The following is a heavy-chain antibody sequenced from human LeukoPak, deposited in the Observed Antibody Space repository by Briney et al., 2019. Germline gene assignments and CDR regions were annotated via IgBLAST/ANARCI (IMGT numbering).Heavy chain of an antibody. CDR1: GGSISSSSYY. D-gene: IGHD3-10*01. CDR3: ARRAFAGNYVHFDY. CDR2: IHYSGST. Sequence: SETPSLTCTVSGGSISSSSYYWGWIRQPPGKGLEWIGSIHYSGSTYYNPSLKSRVTISVDTSKNQFSLKLSSVTAADTAVYFCARRAFAGNYVHFDYWGQGTLVTVSS. J-gene: IGHJ4*02. V-gene: IGHV4-39*01.